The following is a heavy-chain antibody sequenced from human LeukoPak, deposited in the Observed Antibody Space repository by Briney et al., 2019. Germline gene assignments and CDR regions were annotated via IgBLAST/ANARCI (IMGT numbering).Heavy chain of an antibody. Sequence: PGRSLRLSCAASGFTFDDYAMHWVRQAPGKGLEWVSLISGDGGSTYYADSVRGRFTISRDNSKNSLYLQMNSLRTEDTALYYCAKVYSYGLYYFDYWGQGTLVTVSS. CDR3: AKVYSYGLYYFDY. V-gene: IGHV3-43*02. J-gene: IGHJ4*02. CDR1: GFTFDDYA. CDR2: ISGDGGST. D-gene: IGHD5-18*01.